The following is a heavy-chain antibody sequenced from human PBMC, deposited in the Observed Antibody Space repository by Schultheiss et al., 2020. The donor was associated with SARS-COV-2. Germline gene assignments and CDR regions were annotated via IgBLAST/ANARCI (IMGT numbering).Heavy chain of an antibody. J-gene: IGHJ6*02. CDR3: ARAGSRGGLLLRSIVVDV. V-gene: IGHV4-30-4*01. D-gene: IGHD3-22*01. CDR1: VDYFSIYY. Sequence: SETLSLTCTVSVDYFSIYYWSWIRQPPGKGLEWIAYIYYSGSTYYNPSLKSRITISVDTSKNQFSLKLSSVTAADTAVYYCARAGSRGGLLLRSIVVDVWGQGTTVTVSS. CDR2: IYYSGST.